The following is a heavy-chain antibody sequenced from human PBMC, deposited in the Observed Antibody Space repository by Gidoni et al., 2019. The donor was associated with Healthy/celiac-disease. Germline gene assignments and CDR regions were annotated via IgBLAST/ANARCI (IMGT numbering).Heavy chain of an antibody. D-gene: IGHD6-13*01. Sequence: QVQLQQWGAGLLKPSEPLSLTCAVYGGSFSGYYWSWIRQPPGKGLEWIGEINHSGSTNYNPSLKSRVTISVDTSKNQFSLKLSSVTAADTAVYYCARGRWGYSSSWYSEYFQHWGQGTLVTVSS. CDR3: ARGRWGYSSSWYSEYFQH. CDR1: GGSFSGYY. V-gene: IGHV4-34*01. J-gene: IGHJ1*01. CDR2: INHSGST.